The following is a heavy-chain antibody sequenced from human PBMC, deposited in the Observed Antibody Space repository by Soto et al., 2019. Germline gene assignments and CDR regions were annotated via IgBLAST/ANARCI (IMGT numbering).Heavy chain of an antibody. CDR2: INGDGSSP. J-gene: IGHJ4*02. V-gene: IGHV3-74*01. D-gene: IGHD2-21*01. CDR3: VRDTWATRLDY. CDR1: GFTFSSSW. Sequence: GGSLRLSCAASGFTFSSSWMHWVRQTPGKGLEWVARINGDGSSPGYADPVKGRFTLSRDNAKNKMYLQMNSLRVEDTGIYYCVRDTWATRLDYWGQGTLVTVSS.